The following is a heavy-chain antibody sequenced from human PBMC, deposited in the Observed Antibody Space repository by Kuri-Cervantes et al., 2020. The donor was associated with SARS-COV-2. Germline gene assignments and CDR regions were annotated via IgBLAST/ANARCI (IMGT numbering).Heavy chain of an antibody. CDR2: INPDGSYT. Sequence: GGSLRLSCAASGFTFSGHWIHWVRQAPGKGLVWVSRINPDGSYTNNADSMKGRFTISRDNSKNTLYLQMNSLRAEDTAVYYCASPYYYDSSGYPDDAFDIWGQGTMVTVSS. CDR1: GFTFSGHW. V-gene: IGHV3-74*01. J-gene: IGHJ3*02. D-gene: IGHD3-22*01. CDR3: ASPYYYDSSGYPDDAFDI.